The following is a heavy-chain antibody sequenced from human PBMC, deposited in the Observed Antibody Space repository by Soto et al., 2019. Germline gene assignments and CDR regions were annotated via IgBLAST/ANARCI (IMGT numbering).Heavy chain of an antibody. Sequence: SETLSLTCAVSGCSISSGGYSWSWIRQPPGKGLEWIGYIYHSGSTYYNPSLKSRVTISVDRSKNQFSLKLSSVTAADTAVYYCARFQGSSGYNWFDPWGQGTLVTVSS. CDR3: ARFQGSSGYNWFDP. D-gene: IGHD3-22*01. V-gene: IGHV4-30-2*01. CDR1: GCSISSGGYS. J-gene: IGHJ5*02. CDR2: IYHSGST.